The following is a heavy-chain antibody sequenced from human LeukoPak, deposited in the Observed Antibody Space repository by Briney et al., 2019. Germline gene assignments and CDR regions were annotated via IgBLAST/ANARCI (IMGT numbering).Heavy chain of an antibody. CDR3: AMDPEGDYLGAFDF. CDR1: GFTFSNYG. J-gene: IGHJ3*01. D-gene: IGHD4-17*01. Sequence: GGSLRLSCAGSGFTFSNYGMTWVRQAPGKGLEWVSAISGRGDTTRYGESVKGRFTVSRDNSKNTLYLEMTRLRAEDAAVYFCAMDPEGDYLGAFDFWGQGTLVTVSS. V-gene: IGHV3-23*01. CDR2: ISGRGDTT.